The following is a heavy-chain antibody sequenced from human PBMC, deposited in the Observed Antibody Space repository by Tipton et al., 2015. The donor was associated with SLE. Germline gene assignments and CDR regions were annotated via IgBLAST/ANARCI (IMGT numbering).Heavy chain of an antibody. CDR2: ALTDGRNT. V-gene: IGHV3-30*02. Sequence: SLRLSCVVSGLMLRSHSTHWVRQAPGKKPEWVSCALTDGRNTYSADSVKGRFTISRDTSKNIFYLQMNSLEMEDTAVYYCAVEMDPWGGFDNWGQGPLVTVS. D-gene: IGHD5-24*01. CDR3: AVEMDPWGGFDN. CDR1: GLMLRSHS. J-gene: IGHJ1*01.